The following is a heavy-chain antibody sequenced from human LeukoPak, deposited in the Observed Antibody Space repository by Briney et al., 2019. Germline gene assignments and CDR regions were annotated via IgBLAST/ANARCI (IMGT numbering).Heavy chain of an antibody. J-gene: IGHJ3*02. CDR3: ARDLGSREMATTAGAFDI. V-gene: IGHV4-30-4*01. D-gene: IGHD5-24*01. Sequence: SETLSLTCTVSGGSISSGDYYWSWIRQPPGKGLEWIGYIYYSGSTYYNPSLKSRVTISVDTSKNQFSLKLSSVTAADTAVYYCARDLGSREMATTAGAFDIWGQGTMVTVS. CDR1: GGSISSGDYY. CDR2: IYYSGST.